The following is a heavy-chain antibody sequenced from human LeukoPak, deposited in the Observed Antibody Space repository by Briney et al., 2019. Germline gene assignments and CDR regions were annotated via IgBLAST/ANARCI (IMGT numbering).Heavy chain of an antibody. D-gene: IGHD2-2*01. CDR3: ARGSLPAAAPGEWYYFDY. CDR1: GGSFSGYY. Sequence: PSETLSRTPAVYGGSFSGYYWSWIRHPPGKGRERIGEINHSGRTNYNPSLTRRATTPVDTSKNQFSLKLSSVTAADTAVYYCARGSLPAAAPGEWYYFDYWGQRSLVTVSS. V-gene: IGHV4-34*01. CDR2: INHSGRT. J-gene: IGHJ4*02.